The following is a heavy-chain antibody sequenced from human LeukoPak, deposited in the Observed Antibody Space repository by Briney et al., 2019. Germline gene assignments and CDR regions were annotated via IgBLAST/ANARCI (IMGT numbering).Heavy chain of an antibody. CDR2: ISGSGGST. CDR1: GFTFSSYA. D-gene: IGHD4-17*01. V-gene: IGHV3-23*01. Sequence: AGGSLRLSCAASGFTFSSYAMSWVRQAPGKGLEWVSAISGSGGSTYYADSVKGRFTISRDNSKNTLYLQMNSLRAEDTAVYYCAKTGGDYGDYHVDYWGQGTLVTVSS. CDR3: AKTGGDYGDYHVDY. J-gene: IGHJ4*02.